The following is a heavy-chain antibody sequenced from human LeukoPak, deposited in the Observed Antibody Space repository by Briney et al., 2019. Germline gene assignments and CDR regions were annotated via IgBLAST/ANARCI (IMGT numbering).Heavy chain of an antibody. CDR1: GYRFTSYW. V-gene: IGHV5-51*01. CDR2: IYPGDSDT. CDR3: ARVGIVVVPAAHMDV. Sequence: GESLKISCKGSGYRFTSYWIGWVRQLPGKGLEWMGIIYPGDSDTRYSPSFQGQVTISADKSISTAYLQWSSLKASDTAMYYCARVGIVVVPAAHMDVRGQGTTVTVSS. D-gene: IGHD2-2*01. J-gene: IGHJ6*02.